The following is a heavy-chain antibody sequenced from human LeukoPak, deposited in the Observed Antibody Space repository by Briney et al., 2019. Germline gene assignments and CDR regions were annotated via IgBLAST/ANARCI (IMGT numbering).Heavy chain of an antibody. CDR3: ARIRGVLLSFWFDP. CDR1: GFTFSSYG. D-gene: IGHD3-10*01. V-gene: IGHV3-30*03. CDR2: ISYDGVNK. J-gene: IGHJ5*02. Sequence: GGSLRLSCAASGFTFSSYGMHWVRQAPGKGLEWVAVISYDGVNKYCADSVKGRFSISRDNSKNTLYLQMNSLRAEDTAVYYCARIRGVLLSFWFDPWGQGTLVTVSS.